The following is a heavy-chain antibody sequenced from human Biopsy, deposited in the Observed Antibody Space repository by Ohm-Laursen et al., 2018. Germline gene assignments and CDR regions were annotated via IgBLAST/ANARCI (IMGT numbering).Heavy chain of an antibody. D-gene: IGHD6-19*01. J-gene: IGHJ4*02. Sequence: TLSLTCSVSGGSISNYYCAWIRQSPGKGLEWIGYIYHTGSANYNPSLRSRVTLSLDTSKNQFSLRLTSVTAAGTAVYYCASHDSSGWWFFDNWGQGTLVTVS. V-gene: IGHV4-59*01. CDR3: ASHDSSGWWFFDN. CDR2: IYHTGSA. CDR1: GGSISNYY.